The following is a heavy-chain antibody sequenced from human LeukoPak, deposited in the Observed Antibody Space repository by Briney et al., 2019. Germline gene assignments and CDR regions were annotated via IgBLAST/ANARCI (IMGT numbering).Heavy chain of an antibody. Sequence: ASVKVSCKASGYTFTSYDINWVRQATGQGLEWMGWMNPNSGNIGYAQKFQGRVTMTRNTSISTAYMEPSSLRSEDTAVYYCARVIYDSSGYYPNPWGQGTLVTVSS. V-gene: IGHV1-8*01. CDR2: MNPNSGNI. J-gene: IGHJ5*02. CDR3: ARVIYDSSGYYPNP. CDR1: GYTFTSYD. D-gene: IGHD3-22*01.